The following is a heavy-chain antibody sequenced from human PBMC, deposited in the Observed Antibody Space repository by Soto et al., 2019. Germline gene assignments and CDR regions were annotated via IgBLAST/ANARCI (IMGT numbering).Heavy chain of an antibody. J-gene: IGHJ4*02. Sequence: EVQLLESGGGLVQPGGSLRLSCAGSGFTFSSHVVSWVRQAPGKGLECVSSITNTGGSTYYADSVKGRFTISRDNSKNTVYLQMNSLRAEDTAVYYCAKAGYGSGSYYTLSFDYWGQGSLVTVSS. CDR3: AKAGYGSGSYYTLSFDY. CDR2: ITNTGGST. CDR1: GFTFSSHV. D-gene: IGHD3-10*01. V-gene: IGHV3-23*01.